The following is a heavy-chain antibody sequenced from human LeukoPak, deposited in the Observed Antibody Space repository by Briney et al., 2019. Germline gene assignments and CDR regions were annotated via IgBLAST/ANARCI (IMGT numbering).Heavy chain of an antibody. CDR2: IDPSDSYT. Sequence: GESLRICCKGSGYIFTSYWISWVRQMPGEGLECMGRIDPSDSYTNYSQSFQGHVTISADKSISTAYLQWSSLKASDTAMCYCARLGALSYYYGMDVWGKGTTVTVSS. D-gene: IGHD4/OR15-4a*01. CDR3: ARLGALSYYYGMDV. J-gene: IGHJ6*04. V-gene: IGHV5-10-1*01. CDR1: GYIFTSYW.